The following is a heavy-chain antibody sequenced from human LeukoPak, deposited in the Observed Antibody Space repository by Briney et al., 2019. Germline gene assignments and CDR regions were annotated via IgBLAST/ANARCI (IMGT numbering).Heavy chain of an antibody. CDR1: GFTFSNAW. D-gene: IGHD1-26*01. CDR2: IKSKTDGGTT. V-gene: IGHV3-15*01. CDR3: TPDRYTGSYWVFCDY. Sequence: GGSLRLSCAASGFTFSNAWMSWVRQAPGKGLEWVGRIKSKTDGGTTDYAAPVKDRFTISRDDSKNTLYLQMNRLKTEDTAVYYFTPDRYTGSYWVFCDYWGQGTLVTVSS. J-gene: IGHJ4*02.